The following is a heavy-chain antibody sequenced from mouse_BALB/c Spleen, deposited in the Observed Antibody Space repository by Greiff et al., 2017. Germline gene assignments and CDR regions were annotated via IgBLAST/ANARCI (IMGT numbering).Heavy chain of an antibody. CDR3: ARESSSLYYYAMDY. V-gene: IGHV14-3*02. J-gene: IGHJ4*01. CDR2: IDPANGNT. Sequence: EVMLVESGAELVKPGASVKLSCTASGFNIKDTYMHWVKQRPEQGLEWIGRIDPANGNTKYDPKFQGKATITADTSSNTAYLQLSSLTSEDTAVYYCARESSSLYYYAMDYWGQGTSVTVSS. D-gene: IGHD1-1*01. CDR1: GFNIKDTY.